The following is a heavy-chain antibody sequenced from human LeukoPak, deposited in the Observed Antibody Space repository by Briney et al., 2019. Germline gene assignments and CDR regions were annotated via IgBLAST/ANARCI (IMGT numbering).Heavy chain of an antibody. CDR2: IYHSGSD. Sequence: SETLSLTCAVSDYSISSGYYWGWIRQPPGKGLEWIGSIYHSGSDYYNPSLKSRVTISVDTSKNQFSLKLSSVTAADTAVYYCARVWGYSYGYFDYRGQGSLVTVSS. D-gene: IGHD5-12*01. CDR3: ARVWGYSYGYFDY. V-gene: IGHV4-38-2*01. CDR1: DYSISSGYY. J-gene: IGHJ4*02.